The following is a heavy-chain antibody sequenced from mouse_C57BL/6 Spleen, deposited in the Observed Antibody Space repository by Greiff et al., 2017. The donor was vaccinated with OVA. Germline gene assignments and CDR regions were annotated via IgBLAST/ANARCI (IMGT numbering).Heavy chain of an antibody. D-gene: IGHD2-14*01. V-gene: IGHV10-3*01. CDR2: IRSKCSNYAT. CDR3: VSSDRTY. J-gene: IGHJ4*01. Sequence: EVPRVESGGGLVQPKGSLKLSCAASGFTFNTYAMHWVRHAPGTGLDWVARIRSKCSNYATYYADSVRDSFTISGAASQSMHYVQMNTQNTEDTAIYYPVSSDRTYWGQGTSVTVSS. CDR1: GFTFNTYA.